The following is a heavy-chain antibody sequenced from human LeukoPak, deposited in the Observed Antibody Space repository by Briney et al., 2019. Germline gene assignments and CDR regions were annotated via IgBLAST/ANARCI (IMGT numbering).Heavy chain of an antibody. Sequence: GGSLRLSCVASGFTSRHIFTDYWMPWVRQVAGKGLEWVANINQDGSQTYYLDSVKARFTISRDNAKESVSLQMNSLRAEDTAIYYCSAILYHWGQGTLVTVSS. CDR2: INQDGSQT. D-gene: IGHD2-2*01. V-gene: IGHV3-7*01. CDR1: GFTSRHIFTDYW. CDR3: SAILYH. J-gene: IGHJ4*02.